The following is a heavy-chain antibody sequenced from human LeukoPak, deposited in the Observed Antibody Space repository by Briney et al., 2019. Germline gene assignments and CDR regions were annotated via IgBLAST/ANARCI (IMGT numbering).Heavy chain of an antibody. Sequence: SETLSLTCAVYGGSFSGYYWSWIRQPPGKGLEWIGEINHSGSTNYNPSLKSRVTISVDTSKNQFSLKLSSVTAADTAVYYCARHWGAGVYDSSGYHNHLDYWGQGTLVTVSS. CDR3: ARHWGAGVYDSSGYHNHLDY. J-gene: IGHJ4*02. CDR1: GGSFSGYY. CDR2: INHSGST. D-gene: IGHD3-22*01. V-gene: IGHV4-34*01.